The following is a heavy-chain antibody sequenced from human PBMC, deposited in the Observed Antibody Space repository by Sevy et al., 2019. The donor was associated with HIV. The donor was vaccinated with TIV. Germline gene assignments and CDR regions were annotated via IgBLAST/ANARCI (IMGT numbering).Heavy chain of an antibody. CDR1: GFTFRNYW. Sequence: GVLRLSCVASGFTFRNYWMHWVRQAPGKGLVWVSRINSDGSSTSYADSVKGRFTISRDNAKNTLYLQMNSLRAEDTALYYCTRVRAAITTGWANWFDPWGQGTLVTVSS. CDR3: TRVRAAITTGWANWFDP. D-gene: IGHD3-22*01. V-gene: IGHV3-74*01. J-gene: IGHJ5*02. CDR2: INSDGSST.